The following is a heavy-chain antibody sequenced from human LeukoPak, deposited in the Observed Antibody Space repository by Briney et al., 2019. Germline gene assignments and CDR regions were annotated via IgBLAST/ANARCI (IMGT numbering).Heavy chain of an antibody. D-gene: IGHD3-22*01. CDR2: IYTSGST. CDR3: ARDGYYYDSSGYQNYFDY. V-gene: IGHV4-61*02. J-gene: IGHJ4*02. CDR1: GGSISSGSCY. Sequence: SQTLSLTCTVSGGSISSGSCYWSWIRQPAGKGLEWIGRIYTSGSTNYNPSLKSRVTISVDTSKNQFSLKLSSVTAADTAVYYCARDGYYYDSSGYQNYFDYWGQGTLVTVSS.